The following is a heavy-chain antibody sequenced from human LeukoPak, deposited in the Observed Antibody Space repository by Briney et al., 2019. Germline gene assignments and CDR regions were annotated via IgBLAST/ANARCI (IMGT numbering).Heavy chain of an antibody. CDR3: ARDEDYYDSSGYSLFDY. CDR1: GGTFSSYA. J-gene: IGHJ4*02. V-gene: IGHV1-69*06. CDR2: LIPIFGTA. Sequence: SVKVSCKASGGTFSSYAISWVRQAPGQGLEWMGGLIPIFGTANYAQKFQGRVTITADKSTSTAYMELSSLRSEDTAVYYCARDEDYYDSSGYSLFDYWGQGTLVTVSS. D-gene: IGHD3-22*01.